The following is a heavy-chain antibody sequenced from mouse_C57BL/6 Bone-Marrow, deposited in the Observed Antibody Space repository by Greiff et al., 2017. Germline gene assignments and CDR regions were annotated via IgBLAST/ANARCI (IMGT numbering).Heavy chain of an antibody. CDR2: ISDGGSYT. CDR1: GFTFSSYA. Sequence: EVQLVESGGGLVKPGGSLKLSCAASGFTFSSYAMSWVRQTPEKRLEWVATISDGGSYTYYPDNVKGRFTISRDNAKNNLYLQMSHLKSEDTAMXYCIGYRAWFADWGQGTLVTVSA. J-gene: IGHJ3*01. D-gene: IGHD2-2*01. CDR3: IGYRAWFAD. V-gene: IGHV5-4*01.